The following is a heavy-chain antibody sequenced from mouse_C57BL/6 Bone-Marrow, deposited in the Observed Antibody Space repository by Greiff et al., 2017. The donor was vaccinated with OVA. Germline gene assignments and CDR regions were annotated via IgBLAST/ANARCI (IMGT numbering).Heavy chain of an antibody. CDR3: ARSRDFAY. D-gene: IGHD3-3*01. CDR1: GYTFTDYY. Sequence: QLQQSGPELVKPGASVKISCKASGYTFTDYYMNWVKQSHGKSLEWIGDINPNNGGTSYNQKFKGKATLTVDKSSSTAYMELRSLTSEDSAVYYCARSRDFAYWGQGTLVTVSA. V-gene: IGHV1-26*01. J-gene: IGHJ3*01. CDR2: INPNNGGT.